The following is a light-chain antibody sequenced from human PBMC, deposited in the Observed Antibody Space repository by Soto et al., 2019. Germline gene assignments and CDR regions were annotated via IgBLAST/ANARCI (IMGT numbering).Light chain of an antibody. CDR3: QQRSNWPPIP. CDR2: DAS. Sequence: EIGLTQSPATLSLSPGERATLSCRASQSVGSYLAWYQQKPGQAPRLLIYDASNRATGIPARFSGSGSGTDFTLTISSLEPEDFAVYYCQQRSNWPPIPFGQGTRLEIK. CDR1: QSVGSY. V-gene: IGKV3-11*01. J-gene: IGKJ5*01.